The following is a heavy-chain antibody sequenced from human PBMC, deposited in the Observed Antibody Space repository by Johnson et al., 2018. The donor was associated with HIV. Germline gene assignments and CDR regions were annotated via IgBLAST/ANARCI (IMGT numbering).Heavy chain of an antibody. D-gene: IGHD1-26*01. CDR1: GFTFSSYD. CDR3: AREGAWEVRPGAFDI. J-gene: IGHJ3*02. V-gene: IGHV3-66*01. Sequence: VQLVESGGGVVQPGRSLRLSCAASGFTFSSYDMHWVRQATGKGLEWVSVIYSGGNTYYADSVRGRFTISRDNSKNTLYLQMHSLRAEDTAVYHCAREGAWEVRPGAFDIWGQGTTVTVSS. CDR2: IYSGGNT.